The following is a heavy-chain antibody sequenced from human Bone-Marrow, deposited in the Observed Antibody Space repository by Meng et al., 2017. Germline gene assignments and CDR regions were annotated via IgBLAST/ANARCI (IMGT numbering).Heavy chain of an antibody. CDR1: GFTFSSYF. CDR2: INPSGGST. J-gene: IGHJ6*02. V-gene: IGHV1-46*01. D-gene: IGHD6-13*01. CDR3: ARDSSSWYYVPAYYYYGMDV. Sequence: GESPKLPCAAPGFTFSSYFMSWVRQAPGQGLEWMGIINPSGGSTSYAQKFQGRVTMTRDTSTSTVYMELSSLRSEDTAVYYCARDSSSWYYVPAYYYYGMDVWGQGTTVTVSS.